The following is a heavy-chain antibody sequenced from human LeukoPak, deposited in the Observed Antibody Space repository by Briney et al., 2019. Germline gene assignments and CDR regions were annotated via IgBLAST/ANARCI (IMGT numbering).Heavy chain of an antibody. J-gene: IGHJ5*02. V-gene: IGHV3-7*04. CDR1: GFTFSSFW. CDR3: ARVVTWFDP. CDR2: IKEDGSMQ. Sequence: TGGSLRLSCAASGFTFSSFWMSWVRQAPGKGLEWVAHIKEDGSMQSYVDSVKGRLTISRDNAKNSVYLQMNSLRAEDTAVYYCARVVTWFDPWGQGSLVIVSS.